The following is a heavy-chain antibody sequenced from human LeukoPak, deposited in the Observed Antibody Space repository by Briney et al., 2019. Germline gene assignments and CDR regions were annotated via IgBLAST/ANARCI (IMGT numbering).Heavy chain of an antibody. D-gene: IGHD6-19*01. CDR3: ARGGIAVAGSFFDY. V-gene: IGHV1-69*04. Sequence: ASVKVSCKPSGCTFSSYAISWVRQAPGQGREWMGRIIPILGIANYAQKFQGRVTITADKSTSTAYMELSSRRSEDTAVYYCARGGIAVAGSFFDYWGQGTLVTVSS. CDR1: GCTFSSYA. J-gene: IGHJ4*02. CDR2: IIPILGIA.